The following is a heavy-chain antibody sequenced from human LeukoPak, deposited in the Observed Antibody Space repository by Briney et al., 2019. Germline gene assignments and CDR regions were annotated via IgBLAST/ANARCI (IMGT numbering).Heavy chain of an antibody. Sequence: ASVKVSCKASGYTFTGYYMHWVRQAPGQGLEWMGWINPNSGGTNYAQKFQGRVTMTRDTSISTAYMELSRLRSDDTAVYYCARDWDLSKLGRRAFDYWGQGTLVTVSS. CDR2: INPNSGGT. CDR1: GYTFTGYY. CDR3: ARDWDLSKLGRRAFDY. D-gene: IGHD2/OR15-2a*01. V-gene: IGHV1-2*02. J-gene: IGHJ4*02.